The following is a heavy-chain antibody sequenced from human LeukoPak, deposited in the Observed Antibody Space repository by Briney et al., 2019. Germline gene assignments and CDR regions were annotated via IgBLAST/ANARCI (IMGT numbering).Heavy chain of an antibody. CDR2: IYFGGTT. Sequence: GGSLRLSCAASGFTFSSYAMSWVRQAPGQGLEWVSVIYFGGTTYYADSVKGRFTISRDNSKNTVYLQMDSLSVEDTAVYYCARGDGVYVYWGQGTLVTVSS. J-gene: IGHJ4*02. V-gene: IGHV3-53*01. D-gene: IGHD5/OR15-5a*01. CDR3: ARGDGVYVY. CDR1: GFTFSSYA.